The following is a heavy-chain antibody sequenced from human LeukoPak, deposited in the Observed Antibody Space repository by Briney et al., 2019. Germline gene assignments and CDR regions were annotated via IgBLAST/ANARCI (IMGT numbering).Heavy chain of an antibody. CDR1: GFDLTTYA. J-gene: IGHJ5*02. CDR3: ARCMVLSQGWCNWFDP. D-gene: IGHD6-13*01. CDR2: IRIGWCRT. Sequence: RGSLRLSCAASGFDLTTYAMTWLRQAPAKGLEWVSSIRIGWCRTYYADSVKGWFTISRDNSETTLHLQMSNLRVEDTARYFCARCMVLSQGWCNWFDPWGQGTLVTVSS. V-gene: IGHV3-23*01.